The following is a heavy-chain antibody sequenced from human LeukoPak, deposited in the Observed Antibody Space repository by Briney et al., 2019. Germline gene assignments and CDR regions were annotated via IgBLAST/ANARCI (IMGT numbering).Heavy chain of an antibody. J-gene: IGHJ4*02. CDR2: IYYSGST. CDR1: GGSISSHY. V-gene: IGHV4-59*11. Sequence: PSETLSLTCTVSGGSISSHYWSWIRQPPGKGLEWIGYIYYSGSTNYNPSLKSRVTISVDTSKNQFSLKLSSVTAADTAVYYCARDIGTAMVVWGQGTLVTVSS. D-gene: IGHD5-18*01. CDR3: ARDIGTAMVV.